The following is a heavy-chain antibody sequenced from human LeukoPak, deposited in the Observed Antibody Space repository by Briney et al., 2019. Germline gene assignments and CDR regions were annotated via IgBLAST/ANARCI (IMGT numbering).Heavy chain of an antibody. CDR1: GGSFSGYY. Sequence: SETLSLTCAVYGGSFSGYYWGWIRQPPGKGREWIGNIYDSGSTNQDPSLKSRVTISVDTSKNQFPLKLSSVTAADTAVYYCARLSGVNVFDIWGQEKMVTVSS. J-gene: IGHJ3*02. D-gene: IGHD3-10*01. CDR3: ARLSGVNVFDI. CDR2: IYDSGST. V-gene: IGHV4-34*01.